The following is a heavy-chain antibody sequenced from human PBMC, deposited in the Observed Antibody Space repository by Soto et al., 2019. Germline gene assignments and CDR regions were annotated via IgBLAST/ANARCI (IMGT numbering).Heavy chain of an antibody. CDR1: GGSISSSSYY. Sequence: SETLSLTCTVSGGSISSSSYYWGWIRQPPGKGLEWIGSIYYSGSTYYNPSLKSRVTISVDTSKNQFSLKLSSVTTADTAVYYCARRMDYYDSSGYYYNWFDPWGQGTLVTVSS. CDR3: ARRMDYYDSSGYYYNWFDP. V-gene: IGHV4-39*01. D-gene: IGHD3-22*01. J-gene: IGHJ5*02. CDR2: IYYSGST.